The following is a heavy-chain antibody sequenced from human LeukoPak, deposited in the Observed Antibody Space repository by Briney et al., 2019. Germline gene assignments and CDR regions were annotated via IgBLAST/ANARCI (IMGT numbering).Heavy chain of an antibody. CDR3: ARDRGSAWDFDY. CDR2: ISSSGGYT. D-gene: IGHD3-16*01. Sequence: GGSLRLSCAASGFTFSTYAMSWVRQAPGKGLEWVSAISSSGGYTYYTDSVKGRFTISRDNSKDTLYLQMNSLRAEDTAVYYCARDRGSAWDFDYWGQGTLVTVSS. J-gene: IGHJ4*02. V-gene: IGHV3-23*01. CDR1: GFTFSTYA.